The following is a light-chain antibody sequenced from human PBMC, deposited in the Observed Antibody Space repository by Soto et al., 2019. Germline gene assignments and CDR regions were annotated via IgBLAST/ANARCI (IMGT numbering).Light chain of an antibody. CDR2: XVX. CDR3: SSYTSSANWV. Sequence: QSALTQPASVSGSPGQSITISCTGTSSDVGGYNYVSWYQQHPGKAPKLMIXXVXXXXXXXXXXXSGSKSGNTASLTISGXXXXXXXXXYCSSYTSSANWVFGGVTKLTVL. V-gene: IGLV2-14*01. CDR1: SSDVGGYNY. J-gene: IGLJ3*02.